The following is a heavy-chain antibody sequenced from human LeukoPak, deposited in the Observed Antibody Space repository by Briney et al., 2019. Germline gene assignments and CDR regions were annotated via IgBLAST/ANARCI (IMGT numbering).Heavy chain of an antibody. D-gene: IGHD5-12*01. V-gene: IGHV5-51*01. Sequence: GESLKISCKGSGYSYTNYWISWVRQMPGKGLEWMGIIYPGDSDSRYSPSFQGQVTMSADKSISTAYLQWSSLRASDTAIYYCARLSGYNEGMDVWGQGTTVTVSS. CDR3: ARLSGYNEGMDV. J-gene: IGHJ6*02. CDR1: GYSYTNYW. CDR2: IYPGDSDS.